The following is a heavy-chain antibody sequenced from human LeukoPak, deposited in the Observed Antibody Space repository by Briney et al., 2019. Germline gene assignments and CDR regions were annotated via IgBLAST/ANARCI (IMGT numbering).Heavy chain of an antibody. V-gene: IGHV4-34*01. J-gene: IGHJ4*02. CDR3: ARGHGYSSGFDY. Sequence: MASETLSLTCAVYGGSFSGYYWSWIRQPPGKGLEWIGEINHSGSTNYNPSLKSRVTISVDTSKNQFSLKLSSVTAADTAVYYCARGHGYSSGFDYWGQGTLVTVSS. CDR2: INHSGST. CDR1: GGSFSGYY. D-gene: IGHD6-19*01.